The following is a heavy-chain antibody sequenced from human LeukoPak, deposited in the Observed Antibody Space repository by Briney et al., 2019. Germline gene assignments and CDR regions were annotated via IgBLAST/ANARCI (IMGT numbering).Heavy chain of an antibody. D-gene: IGHD3-10*01. CDR1: GFTFSSYA. CDR2: ISYSGGNT. J-gene: IGHJ4*02. Sequence: GGSLRLSCAASGFTFSSYAMSWVRQAPGKGLEWVSSISYSGGNTYYADSVKGRFTISRDNAKNSLYLQMNSLRTEDTAVYYCARWGGGFDYWGQGTLVTVSS. CDR3: ARWGGGFDY. V-gene: IGHV3-23*01.